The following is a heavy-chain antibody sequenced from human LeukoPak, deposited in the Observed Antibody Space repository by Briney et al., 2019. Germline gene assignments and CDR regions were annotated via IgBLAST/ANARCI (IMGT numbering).Heavy chain of an antibody. Sequence: SETLSLTCILSGGSISSGAYYWAWIRQPPGEGLEWIGSIYSTGSTYKNPSLKSRVTISIDTSKNQFSLKLNSVTAADTAVFYCAREPITSGGNDAFDIWGQGTMVTVSS. CDR1: GGSISSGAYY. J-gene: IGHJ3*02. V-gene: IGHV4-39*02. D-gene: IGHD3-16*01. CDR2: IYSTGST. CDR3: AREPITSGGNDAFDI.